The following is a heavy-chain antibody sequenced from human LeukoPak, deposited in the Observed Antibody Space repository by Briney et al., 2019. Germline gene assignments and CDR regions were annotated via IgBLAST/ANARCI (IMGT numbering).Heavy chain of an antibody. J-gene: IGHJ3*02. Sequence: SETLSLTCTVSGGSISSSSYYWGWIRQPPGKGLEWIGYIYHSGSTYYIPSLKNRLTISVDTSKNQFSLKLTSVTAADTAVYYCARVSGWSDAFDIWGQGTMVTVSS. CDR3: ARVSGWSDAFDI. V-gene: IGHV4-39*07. CDR2: IYHSGST. CDR1: GGSISSSSYY. D-gene: IGHD6-19*01.